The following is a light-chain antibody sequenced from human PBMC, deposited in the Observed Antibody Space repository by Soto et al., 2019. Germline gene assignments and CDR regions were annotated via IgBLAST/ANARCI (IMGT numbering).Light chain of an antibody. Sequence: EIVLTQSPGTLSLSPGERATLSCRASESVSSSYLAWYQQKPGQAPRLLIYGGSSRATGIPDRFSGSGSGTDFTLTISRLEPEDFAVYYCQQYGRSPCTFGQGTKVEIK. CDR2: GGS. V-gene: IGKV3-20*01. CDR3: QQYGRSPCT. J-gene: IGKJ1*01. CDR1: ESVSSSY.